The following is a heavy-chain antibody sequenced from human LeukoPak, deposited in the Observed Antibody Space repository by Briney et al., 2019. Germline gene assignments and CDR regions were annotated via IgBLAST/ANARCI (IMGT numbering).Heavy chain of an antibody. Sequence: GGSLRLSCAASGFSFSNYGMHWVRQAPGKGLEWVAVISYDGSNKYYADSVKGRFTISRDNSKNTLYLQMNSLRAEDTAVYYCARDGTVTTLGILDYWGQGTLVTVSS. J-gene: IGHJ4*02. CDR1: GFSFSNYG. D-gene: IGHD4-17*01. V-gene: IGHV3-30*03. CDR2: ISYDGSNK. CDR3: ARDGTVTTLGILDY.